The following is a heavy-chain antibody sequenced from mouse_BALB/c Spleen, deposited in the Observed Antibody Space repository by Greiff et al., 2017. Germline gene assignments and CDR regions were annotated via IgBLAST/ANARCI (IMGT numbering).Heavy chain of an antibody. CDR1: GFSLTSYG. Sequence: VQRVESGPGLVAPSQSLSITCTVSGFSLTSYGVHWVRQPPGKGLEWLGVIWAGGSTNYNSALMSRLSISKDNSKSQVFLKMNSLQTDDTAMYYCARDLTGTGTWFAYWGQGTLVTVSA. CDR3: ARDLTGTGTWFAY. D-gene: IGHD4-1*01. V-gene: IGHV2-9*02. J-gene: IGHJ3*01. CDR2: IWAGGST.